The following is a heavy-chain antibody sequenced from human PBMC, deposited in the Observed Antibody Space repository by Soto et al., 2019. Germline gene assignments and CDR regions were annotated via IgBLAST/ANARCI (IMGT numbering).Heavy chain of an antibody. CDR1: GFTFSSYG. J-gene: IGHJ4*02. V-gene: IGHV3-30*18. D-gene: IGHD3-3*01. Sequence: GGSLRLSCAASGFTFSSYGMHWVRQAPGKGLEWVAVISYDGSNKYYADSVKGRFTISRDNSKNTLYLQMNSPRAEDTAVYYCAKDSWEWLQYYFDYWGQGTLVTVSS. CDR3: AKDSWEWLQYYFDY. CDR2: ISYDGSNK.